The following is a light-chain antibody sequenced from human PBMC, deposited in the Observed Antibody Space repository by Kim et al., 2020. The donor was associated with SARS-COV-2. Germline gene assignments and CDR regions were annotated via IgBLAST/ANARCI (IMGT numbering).Light chain of an antibody. Sequence: PGERAPLACRASQSVSSSYLAWYQQKPGQAPRLLIYGASSRATGIPDRFSGSGSGTDFTLTISRLEPEDFVVYYCQQYGSSPPITFGQGTRLEIK. V-gene: IGKV3-20*01. CDR3: QQYGSSPPIT. CDR2: GAS. J-gene: IGKJ5*01. CDR1: QSVSSSY.